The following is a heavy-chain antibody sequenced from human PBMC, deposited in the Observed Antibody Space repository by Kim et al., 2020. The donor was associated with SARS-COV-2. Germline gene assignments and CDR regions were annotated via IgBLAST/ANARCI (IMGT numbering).Heavy chain of an antibody. CDR3: AADVLPRNWYFDL. D-gene: IGHD3-10*01. CDR2: IVVGSGNT. V-gene: IGHV1-58*01. J-gene: IGHJ2*01. Sequence: SVKVSCKASGFTFTSSAVQWVRQARGQRLEWIGWIVVGSGNTNYAQKFQARVTITRDMSTSTAYMELSSLRSEDTAVYYCAADVLPRNWYFDLWGRGTLVTVSS. CDR1: GFTFTSSA.